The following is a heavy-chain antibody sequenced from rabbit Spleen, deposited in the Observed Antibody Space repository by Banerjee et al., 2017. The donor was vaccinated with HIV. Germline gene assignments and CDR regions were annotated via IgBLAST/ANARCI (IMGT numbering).Heavy chain of an antibody. J-gene: IGHJ4*01. CDR1: GVFLSDKVV. CDR2: MCANSGSR. CDR3: ARRAYGSTRGDYDL. V-gene: IGHV1S45*01. D-gene: IGHD1-1*01. Sequence: EQLEECGGGLVKAEGSLILSCTACGVFLSDKVVMCWVGQAPGMGLEWIACMCANSGSRASACWAKGRFAISKTSTTTATPQTTNLTTANTADSFCARRAYGSTRGDYDLWGPGTLVTVS.